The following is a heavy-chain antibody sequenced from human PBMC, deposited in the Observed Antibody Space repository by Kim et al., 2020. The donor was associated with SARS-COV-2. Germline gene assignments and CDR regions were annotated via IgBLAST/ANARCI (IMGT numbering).Heavy chain of an antibody. V-gene: IGHV4-59*01. Sequence: SETLSLTCTVFGDSINYYYWSWIRQSPGKGLEWIGYVFYLGSTNYNPSLRSRVTISVDTSKNQFSLRLTSVTAADTAVYYCARSSSSWNNWFDPWGQGTLVTVSS. D-gene: IGHD6-13*01. J-gene: IGHJ5*01. CDR2: VFYLGST. CDR3: ARSSSSWNNWFDP. CDR1: GDSINYYY.